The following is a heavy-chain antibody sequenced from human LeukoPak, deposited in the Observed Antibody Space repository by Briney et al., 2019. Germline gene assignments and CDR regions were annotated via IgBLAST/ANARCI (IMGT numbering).Heavy chain of an antibody. Sequence: QPSQTLSLTCTVSGGSISSGGYYRSWIRQHPGKGLEWIGYIYYSGSTYYNPSLKSRVTISVDTSKNQFSLKLSSVTAADTAVYYCASFQYYYGSGSYYQKTPSYYFDYWGQGTLVTVSS. CDR3: ASFQYYYGSGSYYQKTPSYYFDY. V-gene: IGHV4-31*03. J-gene: IGHJ4*02. D-gene: IGHD3-10*01. CDR2: IYYSGST. CDR1: GGSISSGGYY.